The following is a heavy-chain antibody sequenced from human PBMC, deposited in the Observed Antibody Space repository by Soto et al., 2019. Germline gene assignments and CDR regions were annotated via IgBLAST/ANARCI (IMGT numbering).Heavy chain of an antibody. J-gene: IGHJ6*02. V-gene: IGHV3-74*01. Sequence: GGSLRLSCAASGFTFRVYWTHWVRQAPGKGLMWVARTNSDGRSTTYADSVKGRFTISRDNAKNTLYLQMNSLRAEDTALYYCVRDRKRRIFGLIEKMYGMESWGQGTRVTVAS. D-gene: IGHD3-16*01. CDR2: TNSDGRST. CDR1: GFTFRVYW. CDR3: VRDRKRRIFGLIEKMYGMES.